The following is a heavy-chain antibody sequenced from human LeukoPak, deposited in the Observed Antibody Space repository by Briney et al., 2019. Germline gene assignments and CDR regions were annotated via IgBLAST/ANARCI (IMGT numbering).Heavy chain of an antibody. Sequence: GGSLRLSCAAPAFTFRRYGMPQSRQAPGKGLEWVAVIWSDGSSKHYADSVKGRFTISRDNSKNTLYLQMSSLRAEVTALYYCALGQPLSYYDRDVWGQGTTVTVSS. CDR3: ALGQPLSYYDRDV. D-gene: IGHD3-16*02. V-gene: IGHV3-33*01. J-gene: IGHJ6*02. CDR1: AFTFRRYG. CDR2: IWSDGSSK.